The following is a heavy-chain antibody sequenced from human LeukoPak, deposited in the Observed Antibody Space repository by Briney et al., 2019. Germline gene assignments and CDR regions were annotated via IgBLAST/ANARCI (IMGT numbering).Heavy chain of an antibody. D-gene: IGHD3-10*01. CDR3: ARDRGSPWYFDY. V-gene: IGHV1-2*02. CDR2: INPSSGGT. J-gene: IGHJ4*02. CDR1: GYTFTAYY. Sequence: GASVKVSCKASGYTFTAYYMHWVRQAPGQGLEWMGWINPSSGGTNSAPNFQGRVTMTRDTSISTAYMELSDLRSDDTAVYYCARDRGSPWYFDYWGQGTQVTVSS.